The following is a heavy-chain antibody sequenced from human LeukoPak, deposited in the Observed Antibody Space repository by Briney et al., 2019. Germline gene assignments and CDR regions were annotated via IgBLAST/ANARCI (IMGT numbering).Heavy chain of an antibody. Sequence: ASVKVSCKASGYTFTSYAMNWVRQAPGQGLEWMGWINTNTGNPTYAQGFTGRFVFSLDTSVSTAYLQISSLKAEDTAVYYCARDSSSWYNFYYYYYMDVWGKGTTVTVSS. CDR1: GYTFTSYA. V-gene: IGHV7-4-1*02. D-gene: IGHD6-13*01. CDR2: INTNTGNP. CDR3: ARDSSSWYNFYYYYYMDV. J-gene: IGHJ6*03.